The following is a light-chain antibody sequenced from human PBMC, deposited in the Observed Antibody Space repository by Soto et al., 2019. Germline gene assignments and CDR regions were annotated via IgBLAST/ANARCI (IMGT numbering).Light chain of an antibody. J-gene: IGKJ1*01. CDR3: QQYYISWS. V-gene: IGKV1-5*01. CDR2: DVS. Sequence: IELTQRPSTLSASVGGRGSITIRASQFVSSFLGWYQQKPGKVPKLLIFDVSILESGVPSRFSGSGSGTEFTLTISSLQPGDFATYFCQQYYISWSFGQGTKVDIK. CDR1: QFVSSF.